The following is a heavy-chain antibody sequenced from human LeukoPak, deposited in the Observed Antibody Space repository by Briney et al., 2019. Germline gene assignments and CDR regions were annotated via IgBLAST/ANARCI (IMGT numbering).Heavy chain of an antibody. CDR3: ARGRRDTQYQVFDY. CDR1: GYTFTGYY. Sequence: GASVKVSCKASGYTFTGYYMHWVRQAPGQGLEWMGWINPNSGGTNYAQKFQGRVTMTRDTSISTAYMELSSLRDEDTAVYYCARGRRDTQYQVFDYWGQGTLVTVSS. V-gene: IGHV1-2*02. CDR2: INPNSGGT. D-gene: IGHD2-2*01. J-gene: IGHJ4*02.